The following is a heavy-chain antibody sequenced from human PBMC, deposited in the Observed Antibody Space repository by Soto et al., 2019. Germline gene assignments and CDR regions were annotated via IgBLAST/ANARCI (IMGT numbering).Heavy chain of an antibody. CDR2: IYYSGST. Sequence: QVQLQESGPGLVKPSQTLSLPCLFSGGSISSGGYYWGWIRQPQGKGLEWIGYIYYSGSTYYNPSLKSRVTISVDTSKNQFSLKLSSVTAADTAVYYCARVWWTYGGYFDYWGQGTLVTVSS. CDR1: GGSISSGGYY. CDR3: ARVWWTYGGYFDY. V-gene: IGHV4-31*03. D-gene: IGHD4-17*01. J-gene: IGHJ4*02.